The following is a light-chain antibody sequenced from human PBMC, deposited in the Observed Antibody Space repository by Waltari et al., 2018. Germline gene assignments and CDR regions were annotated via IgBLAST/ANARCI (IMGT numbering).Light chain of an antibody. J-gene: IGKJ4*01. CDR2: DTF. CDR3: QQRKNWPVT. Sequence: EIVLTQSPASLSLSPGERATLPCRASQTDQNYLAWVQQRPGQAPRLLIYDTFARASGSADRFSGSGSGTDFTLTISSLDPEDFAVYYGQQRKNWPVTFGGGTKVDLK. CDR1: QTDQNY. V-gene: IGKV3-11*01.